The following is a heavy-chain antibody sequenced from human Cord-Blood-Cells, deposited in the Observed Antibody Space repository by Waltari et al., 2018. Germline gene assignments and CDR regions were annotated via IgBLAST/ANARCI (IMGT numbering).Heavy chain of an antibody. V-gene: IGHV1-69*06. D-gene: IGHD2-15*01. CDR1: GGTFSSYA. CDR3: ARAGYCSGGSCYPSFDY. J-gene: IGHJ4*02. Sequence: QVQLVQSGAEVKKPGSSVKVSCKASGGTFSSYAISWVRQAPGQGLEWMGGILPIFGTTNDAQKFQGRVTITADKSTSTAYMELSSLRSEDTAVYYCARAGYCSGGSCYPSFDYWGQGTLVTVSS. CDR2: ILPIFGTT.